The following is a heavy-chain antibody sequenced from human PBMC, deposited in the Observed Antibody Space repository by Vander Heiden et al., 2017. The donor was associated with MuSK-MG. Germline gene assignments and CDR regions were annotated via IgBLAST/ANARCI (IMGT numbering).Heavy chain of an antibody. J-gene: IGHJ4*02. V-gene: IGHV3-21*03. D-gene: IGHD3-22*01. CDR3: ARDPLTYYYDSSGPD. CDR2: ISSSSSYI. Sequence: EVQLVESGGGLVKPGGSLRLSCAASGFTFSSYSMNWVRQAPGKGLEWVSSISSSSSYIYYADSVKGRFTISRDNAKNSLYLQMNSLRAEDTAVYYCARDPLTYYYDSSGPDWGQGTLVTVSS. CDR1: GFTFSSYS.